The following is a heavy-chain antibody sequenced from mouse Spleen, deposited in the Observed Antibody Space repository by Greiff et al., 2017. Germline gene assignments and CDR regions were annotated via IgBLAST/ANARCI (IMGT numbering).Heavy chain of an antibody. V-gene: IGHV2-6-1*01. D-gene: IGHD1-1*01. CDR3: ARHEEGHYYGSSYYAMDY. J-gene: IGHJ4*01. CDR1: GFSLTSYG. Sequence: VQVVESGPGLVAPSQSLSITCTVSGFSLTSYGVHWVRQPPGKGLEWLVVIWSDGSTTYNSALKSRLSISKDNSKSQVVLKMNSLQTDDTAMYYCARHEEGHYYGSSYYAMDYWGQGTSVTVSS. CDR2: IWSDGST.